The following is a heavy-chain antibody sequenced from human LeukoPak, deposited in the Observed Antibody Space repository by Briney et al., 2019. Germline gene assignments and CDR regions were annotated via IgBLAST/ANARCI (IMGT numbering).Heavy chain of an antibody. Sequence: GGSLRLPCAASGFTFSSYSMNWVRQAPGKGLEWVSSISSSSSYIYYADSVKGRFTISRDNAKNSLYLQMNSLRAEDTAVYYCARELGYYYDSIGYWGQGTLVTVSS. CDR1: GFTFSSYS. D-gene: IGHD3-22*01. V-gene: IGHV3-21*01. J-gene: IGHJ4*02. CDR3: ARELGYYYDSIGY. CDR2: ISSSSSYI.